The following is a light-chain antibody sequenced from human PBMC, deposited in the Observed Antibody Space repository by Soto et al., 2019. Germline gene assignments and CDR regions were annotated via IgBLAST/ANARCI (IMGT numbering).Light chain of an antibody. CDR3: QQYNDWPLYT. Sequence: EVAMTQSPATVSVSPGEGATLSCRASQSVNSNLAWYQQKPGQAPRLLIHGASTRATGVPARFSGSGSGTEFTLSISSLQSEDFAVYYCQQYNDWPLYTFGQGTRLEIK. J-gene: IGKJ2*01. V-gene: IGKV3-15*01. CDR1: QSVNSN. CDR2: GAS.